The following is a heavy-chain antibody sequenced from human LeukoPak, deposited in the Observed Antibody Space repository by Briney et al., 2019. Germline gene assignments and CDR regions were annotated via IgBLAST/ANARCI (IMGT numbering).Heavy chain of an antibody. D-gene: IGHD3-10*01. Sequence: ASVKVSCKASGYTFTSYYINWVRQAPGQGLEWMGVINSSGGGTSYAQKFQGRVNMTRDTSTSTVYMELSSLTSEDTAIYYCSRGGISGRLWFGFDYWGQGTPVTVPS. CDR3: SRGGISGRLWFGFDY. J-gene: IGHJ4*02. CDR2: INSSGGGT. CDR1: GYTFTSYY. V-gene: IGHV1-46*01.